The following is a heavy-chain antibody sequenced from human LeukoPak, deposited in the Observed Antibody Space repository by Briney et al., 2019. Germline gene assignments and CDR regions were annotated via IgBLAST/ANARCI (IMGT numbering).Heavy chain of an antibody. CDR2: IYSGGST. D-gene: IGHD4-17*01. Sequence: GGSLRLSCAASGFIVRSNDMSWVRQAPGKGLECISVIYSGGSTDYADSVKGRLTISRDNSKNTLYLQMNSLRAEDTAVYYCARVVDHDYGDYYLDYWGQGTLVTVSS. CDR3: ARVVDHDYGDYYLDY. J-gene: IGHJ4*02. V-gene: IGHV3-53*01. CDR1: GFIVRSND.